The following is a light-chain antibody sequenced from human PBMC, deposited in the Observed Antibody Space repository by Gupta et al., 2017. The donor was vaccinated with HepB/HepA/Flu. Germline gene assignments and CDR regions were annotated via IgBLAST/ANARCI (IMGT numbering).Light chain of an antibody. CDR3: NSSAGSDNIV. V-gene: IGLV2-8*01. CDR2: DVS. J-gene: IGLJ1*01. Sequence: QSALTQPPSASGSPGQAVTISCTGTSRDVGAYNYVSCYQQYPGTAPKVIIYDVSTRPSGVPDRVSGSKSGTNDSPTVSGLQAEDEADDDCNSSAGSDNIVFGTGTKVTVL. CDR1: SRDVGAYNY.